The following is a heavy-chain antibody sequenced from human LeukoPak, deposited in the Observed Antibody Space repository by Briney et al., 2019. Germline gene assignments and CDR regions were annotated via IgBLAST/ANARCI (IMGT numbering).Heavy chain of an antibody. V-gene: IGHV4-59*01. CDR3: ARATNGMDV. CDR1: GGSISSYY. D-gene: IGHD5-12*01. J-gene: IGHJ6*02. CDR2: IYYSGST. Sequence: KASETLSLTCTVSGGSISSYYWSWIRQPPGKGLEWIGYIYYSGSTNYNPSLKSRVTISVDTSKNQCSLKLSSVTAADTAVYYCARATNGMDVWGQGTTVTVSS.